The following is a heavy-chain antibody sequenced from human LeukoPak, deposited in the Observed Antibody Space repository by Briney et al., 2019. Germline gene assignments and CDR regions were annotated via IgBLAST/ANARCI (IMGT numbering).Heavy chain of an antibody. Sequence: WASVKVSCKASGYTFISYGISWARQAPGQGLEWMGWISGYNGNTNYAQNLQGRVTMTTDTSTSTAYMELRSLRSDDTAVYYCARGLGVVTAQSEQPKPRYFDLWGRGTQVTVSS. CDR3: ARGLGVVTAQSEQPKPRYFDL. J-gene: IGHJ2*01. D-gene: IGHD2-21*02. CDR2: ISGYNGNT. CDR1: GYTFISYG. V-gene: IGHV1-18*01.